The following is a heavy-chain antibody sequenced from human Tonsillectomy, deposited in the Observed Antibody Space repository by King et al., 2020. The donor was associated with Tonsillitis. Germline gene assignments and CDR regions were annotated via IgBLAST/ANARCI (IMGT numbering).Heavy chain of an antibody. V-gene: IGHV3-30-3*01. CDR3: ARDRGRWLQSHFYY. J-gene: IGHJ4*02. CDR1: GFTFSSYA. D-gene: IGHD5-24*01. CDR2: ISYGGTNK. Sequence: VQLVESGGGVVQPGRSLRLSCAASGFTFSSYAMNWVRQAPGKGLEWVAVISYGGTNKYYADSVKGRFTISRDNSKNTLFLQMNSLRVEDTAVYYCARDRGRWLQSHFYYWGQGTLVTVSS.